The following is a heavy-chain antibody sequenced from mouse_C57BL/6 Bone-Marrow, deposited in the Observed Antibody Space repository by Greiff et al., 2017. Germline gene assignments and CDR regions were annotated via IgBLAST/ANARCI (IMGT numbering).Heavy chain of an antibody. CDR3: AGLYGSSLYYAMDY. CDR2: IHPNSGST. D-gene: IGHD1-1*01. Sequence: QVQLQQPGAELVKPGASVKLSCKASGYTFTSYWMHWVKQRPGQGLEWIGMIHPNSGSTNYNEKFKSKATLTVDKSSSTAYMQLSSLTSEDSAVYYCAGLYGSSLYYAMDYWGQGTSVTVSS. J-gene: IGHJ4*01. V-gene: IGHV1-64*01. CDR1: GYTFTSYW.